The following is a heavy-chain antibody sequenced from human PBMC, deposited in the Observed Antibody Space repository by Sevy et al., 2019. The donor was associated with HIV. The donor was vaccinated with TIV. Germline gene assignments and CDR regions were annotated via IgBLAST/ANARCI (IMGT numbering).Heavy chain of an antibody. J-gene: IGHJ5*02. V-gene: IGHV3-48*03. CDR2: ISSSGSTI. CDR1: GFTFSSYE. Sequence: GGSLRLSCAASGFTFSSYEMNWVRQAPGKGLEWVSYISSSGSTIYYADSVKGRFTISRDNAKNSLYLQMNSLRAEDTAVYYCARETKGRDATGWFDPWGQRTLVTVSS. D-gene: IGHD2-15*01. CDR3: ARETKGRDATGWFDP.